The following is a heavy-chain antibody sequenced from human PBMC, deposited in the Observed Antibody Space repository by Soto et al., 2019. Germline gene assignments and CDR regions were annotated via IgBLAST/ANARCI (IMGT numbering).Heavy chain of an antibody. CDR3: ARDAAVAGTGLTMTDY. J-gene: IGHJ4*02. Sequence: ASVKVSCKASGGTFSSYAIIWVREAPGQGLEWMGGIIPIFGTANYAQKFQGRVTITADESTSTAYMELSSLRSEDTAVYYCARDAAVAGTGLTMTDYWGQGTLVTVSS. V-gene: IGHV1-69*13. D-gene: IGHD6-19*01. CDR1: GGTFSSYA. CDR2: IIPIFGTA.